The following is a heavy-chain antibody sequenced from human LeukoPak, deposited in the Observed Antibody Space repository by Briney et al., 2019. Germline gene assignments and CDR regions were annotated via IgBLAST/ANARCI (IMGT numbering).Heavy chain of an antibody. V-gene: IGHV4-38-2*02. D-gene: IGHD5/OR15-5a*01. CDR1: DYSISSGYGYY. CDR3: ATLVSTRYYFDY. CDR2: IYHSGIT. Sequence: SETLSLTRTVSDYSISSGYGYYWGWIRQPPGKGLEWIGNIYHSGITYYNHFNSSLKSRVTISIDTSKNQFSLRLTSVTAADTAVYFCATLVSTRYYFDYWGQGTLVTVSS. J-gene: IGHJ4*02.